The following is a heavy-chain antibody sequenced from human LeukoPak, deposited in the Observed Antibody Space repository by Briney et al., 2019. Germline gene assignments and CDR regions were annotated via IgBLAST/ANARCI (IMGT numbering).Heavy chain of an antibody. V-gene: IGHV4-38-2*02. D-gene: IGHD5/OR15-5a*01. CDR1: DYSISSGYGYY. CDR3: ATLVSTRYYFDY. CDR2: IYHSGIT. Sequence: SETLSLTRTVSDYSISSGYGYYWGWIRQPPGKGLEWIGNIYHSGITYYNHFNSSLKSRVTISIDTSKNQFSLRLTSVTAADTAVYFCATLVSTRYYFDYWGQGTLVTVSS. J-gene: IGHJ4*02.